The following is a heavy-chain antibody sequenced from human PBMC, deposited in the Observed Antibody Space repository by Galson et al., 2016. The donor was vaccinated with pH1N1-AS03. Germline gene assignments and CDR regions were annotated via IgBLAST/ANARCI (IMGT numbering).Heavy chain of an antibody. CDR3: ARDPSQSYYGRHYMDV. V-gene: IGHV4-59*01. D-gene: IGHD3-10*01. J-gene: IGHJ6*03. CDR2: IYYSVTT. Sequence: WSWIRRPPGKGLEWLGYIYYSVTTNYNPSLKSRVTISVDTSKNQFSLKLTSVTAADTAVYYCARDPSQSYYGRHYMDVWGKGTTVTVSS.